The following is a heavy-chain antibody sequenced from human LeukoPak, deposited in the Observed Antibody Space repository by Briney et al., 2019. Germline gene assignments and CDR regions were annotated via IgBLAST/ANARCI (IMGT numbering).Heavy chain of an antibody. CDR3: ARDLYYYDSSGYFETNDY. Sequence: GGSLRLSCAASGFTFDDYAMHWVRQAPGKGLEWVSGISWNSGSIAYADSVKGRFTISRDNAKNSLYLQMNSLRAEDTAVYYCARDLYYYDSSGYFETNDYWGQGTLVTVSS. CDR1: GFTFDDYA. D-gene: IGHD3-22*01. J-gene: IGHJ4*02. CDR2: ISWNSGSI. V-gene: IGHV3-9*01.